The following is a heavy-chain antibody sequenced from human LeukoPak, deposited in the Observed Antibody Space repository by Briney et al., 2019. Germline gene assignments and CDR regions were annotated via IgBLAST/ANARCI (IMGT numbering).Heavy chain of an antibody. Sequence: HPGGSLRLSCAASGFTFSSYWMSWVRQAPGKGLEWVANIKQDGSEKYYVDSVKGRFTISRDNAKNSLYLQMNSLRVEDTGVYYCVRDPGWGAIDYWGRGILVTVTS. CDR1: GFTFSSYW. V-gene: IGHV3-7*01. CDR3: VRDPGWGAIDY. D-gene: IGHD7-27*01. CDR2: IKQDGSEK. J-gene: IGHJ4*02.